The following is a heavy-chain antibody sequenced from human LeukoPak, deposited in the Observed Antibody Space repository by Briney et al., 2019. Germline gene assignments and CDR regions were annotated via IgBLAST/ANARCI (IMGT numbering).Heavy chain of an antibody. CDR3: VKHSGGVYGNSDS. J-gene: IGHJ4*02. CDR1: GFTLSSYA. CDR2: VGRSGVDT. D-gene: IGHD1-1*01. Sequence: GGSLRLSCVASGFTLSSYAVSWFRQAPGKGLEWVSTVGRSGVDTYYADSVRGRFTISKDSSKNTLQMNSLSAEDTAIYYCVKHSGGVYGNSDSWGQGILVTVSS. V-gene: IGHV3-23*01.